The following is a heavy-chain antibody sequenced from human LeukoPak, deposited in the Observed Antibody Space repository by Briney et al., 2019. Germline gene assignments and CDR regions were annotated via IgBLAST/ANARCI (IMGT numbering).Heavy chain of an antibody. V-gene: IGHV3-30*03. CDR3: ARDPRGPTGYDSPGRDSFDY. D-gene: IGHD3-22*01. CDR1: GFTFSSYG. J-gene: IGHJ4*02. CDR2: ISYDGSNK. Sequence: GGSLRLSCAASGFTFSSYGMHWVRQAPGKGLEWVAVISYDGSNKYYADSVKGRFTISRDNSENTVWLHVSSLGPEDTAVYYCARDPRGPTGYDSPGRDSFDYWGQGTLVTVSS.